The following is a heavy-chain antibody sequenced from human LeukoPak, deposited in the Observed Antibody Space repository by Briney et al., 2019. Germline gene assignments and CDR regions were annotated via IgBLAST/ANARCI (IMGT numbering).Heavy chain of an antibody. CDR1: GFTFSSYS. CDR2: IKHDGSER. CDR3: ARGPGRVAVPATGSFDL. J-gene: IGHJ3*01. V-gene: IGHV3-7*03. D-gene: IGHD2-2*01. Sequence: PGGSLRLSCAASGFTFSSYSMNWVRQAPGKGLEWVANIKHDGSERYYVDSVKGRFTISRDDAKKSLYLQMNSLRAEDTALYYCARGPGRVAVPATGSFDLWGQGTMVTVS.